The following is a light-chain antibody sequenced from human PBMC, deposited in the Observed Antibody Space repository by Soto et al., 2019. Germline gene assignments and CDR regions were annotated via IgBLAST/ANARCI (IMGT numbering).Light chain of an antibody. CDR1: SSDVGGYNY. Sequence: QSALTRPASVSGSPGQSITISCTGTSSDVGGYNYVSWYQQHPGKAPKLMIYDVSNRPSGVSNRFSGSKSGNTASLTISGLQAEDEADYYCSSYTSSSILDVFGTGTKVTVL. V-gene: IGLV2-14*01. J-gene: IGLJ1*01. CDR3: SSYTSSSILDV. CDR2: DVS.